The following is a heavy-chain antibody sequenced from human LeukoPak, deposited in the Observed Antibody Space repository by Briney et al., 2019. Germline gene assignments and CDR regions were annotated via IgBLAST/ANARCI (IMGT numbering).Heavy chain of an antibody. CDR2: ISYDGSNK. J-gene: IGHJ3*02. CDR3: ARDYDSSAGVAFDI. CDR1: GFTFSSYA. V-gene: IGHV3-30-3*01. Sequence: GGSLRLSCAASGFTFSSYAMHWVRQAPGKGLEWVAVISYDGSNKYYADSVKGRFTISRDNSKNMLYLQMNSLRAEDTAVYYCARDYDSSAGVAFDIWGQGTMVTVSS. D-gene: IGHD3-22*01.